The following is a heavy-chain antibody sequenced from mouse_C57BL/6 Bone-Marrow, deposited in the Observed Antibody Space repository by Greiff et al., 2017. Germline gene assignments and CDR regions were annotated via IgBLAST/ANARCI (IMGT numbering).Heavy chain of an antibody. J-gene: IGHJ4*01. CDR2: IDPSDSYT. CDR3: ARDGLLLRWGDY. D-gene: IGHD1-1*01. CDR1: GYTFTSYW. Sequence: VQLQQPGAELVKPGASVKLSCKASGYTFTSYWMQWVKQRPGQGLEWIGEIDPSDSYTNYNQKFKGKATLTVDTSSSTAYMQLSSRTSEDDAVDYCARDGLLLRWGDYWGQGTSVTVSS. V-gene: IGHV1-50*01.